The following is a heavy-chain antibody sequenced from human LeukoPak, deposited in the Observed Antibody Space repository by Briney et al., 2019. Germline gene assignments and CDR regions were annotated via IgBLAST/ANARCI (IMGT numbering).Heavy chain of an antibody. V-gene: IGHV4-34*01. J-gene: IGHJ2*01. CDR1: GGSFSGYY. D-gene: IGHD3-3*01. Sequence: SETLSLTCAVYGGSFSGYYWSWIRQPPGKGLEWIGEINHSGSTNYNPSLKSRVTISVDTSKNQFSLKLSSVTAADTAVYYCARVLRFLEWYFDLWGRGTLVTVSS. CDR3: ARVLRFLEWYFDL. CDR2: INHSGST.